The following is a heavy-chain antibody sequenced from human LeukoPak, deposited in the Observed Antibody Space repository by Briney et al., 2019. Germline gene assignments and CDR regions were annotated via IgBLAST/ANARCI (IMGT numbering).Heavy chain of an antibody. CDR1: GFAFSSYW. CDR2: MNSDGSTT. CDR3: ARARYNWNDDY. D-gene: IGHD1-1*01. J-gene: IGHJ4*02. Sequence: GGSLRLSCAASGFAFSSYWMHWVRQAPGKGLVWVSRMNSDGSTTNYADSVKGRFTISRDNAKNTLYLQVNSLRVEDTAVYYCARARYNWNDDYWGQGTLVTVSS. V-gene: IGHV3-74*01.